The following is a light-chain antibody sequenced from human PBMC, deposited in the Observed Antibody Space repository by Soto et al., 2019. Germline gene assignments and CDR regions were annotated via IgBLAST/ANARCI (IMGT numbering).Light chain of an antibody. CDR2: TAS. V-gene: IGKV1-39*01. CDR1: QSISRY. J-gene: IGKJ1*01. Sequence: DIQLTQSPSSLSASVGDIVTITCRPSQSISRYSNWYQQKPGKAPKHLIYTASTLQSGVPSRFSGSGSGTDFTLTITSLQPEDFATYYCQQSFNTPRTFGQGTKVDIK. CDR3: QQSFNTPRT.